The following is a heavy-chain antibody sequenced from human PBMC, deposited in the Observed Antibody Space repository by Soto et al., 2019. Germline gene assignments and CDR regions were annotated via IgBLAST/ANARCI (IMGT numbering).Heavy chain of an antibody. D-gene: IGHD2-21*02. CDR3: ARTFPAYCGGDCYSSYFDY. J-gene: IGHJ4*02. CDR2: INHSGST. Sequence: QVQLQQWGAGLLKPSETLSLTCAVYGGSFSGYYWSWIRQPPGKGLEWIGEINHSGSTNYNPSLMSRVTISVDTSKNQFSLKLSSVTAADTAVYYCARTFPAYCGGDCYSSYFDYWGQGTLVTVSS. V-gene: IGHV4-34*01. CDR1: GGSFSGYY.